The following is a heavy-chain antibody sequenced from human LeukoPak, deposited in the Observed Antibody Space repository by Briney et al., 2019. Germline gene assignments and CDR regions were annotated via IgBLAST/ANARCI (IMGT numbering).Heavy chain of an antibody. J-gene: IGHJ4*02. Sequence: PSETLSLTCTVSGGSISSSSYYWGWIRQPPGKGLEWIGSIYYSGSTYYNPSLKSRVTISVDTSKNQFSLKLSSVTAADTAVYNCARRTVTTSADYFDYWGQGTLVTVSS. CDR3: ARRTVTTSADYFDY. CDR1: GGSISSSSYY. V-gene: IGHV4-39*01. CDR2: IYYSGST. D-gene: IGHD4-17*01.